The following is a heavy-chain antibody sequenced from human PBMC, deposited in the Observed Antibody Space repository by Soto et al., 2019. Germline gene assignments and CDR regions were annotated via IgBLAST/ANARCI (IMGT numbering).Heavy chain of an antibody. CDR3: ARVDSICYFVDY. J-gene: IGHJ4*02. Sequence: GAAVTVSCKSSGGTFSSYAISWVRQAPGQGLEWMGGIIPIFGTANYAQKFQGRVTITADESTSTAYMELSSLRSEDTAVYYCARVDSICYFVDYWGQGTLVTVS. V-gene: IGHV1-69*13. D-gene: IGHD3-22*01. CDR1: GGTFSSYA. CDR2: IIPIFGTA.